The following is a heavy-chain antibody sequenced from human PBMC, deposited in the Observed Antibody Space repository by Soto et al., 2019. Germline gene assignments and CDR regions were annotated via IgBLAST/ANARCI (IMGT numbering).Heavy chain of an antibody. D-gene: IGHD2-15*01. CDR1: GGSFSGNY. J-gene: IGHJ4*02. CDR3: ARGHLPGGNTFYYDY. V-gene: IGHV4-34*01. Sequence: QAQLQQWGAGLLKPSETLSLTCTVYGGSFSGNYWSWIRQPPGMGLEWIGEISNRGSTNYNPSLKSRVTISVDTSKNQFSLKLSSVTAADTAMYYCARGHLPGGNTFYYDYWGQGTLVTVSS. CDR2: ISNRGST.